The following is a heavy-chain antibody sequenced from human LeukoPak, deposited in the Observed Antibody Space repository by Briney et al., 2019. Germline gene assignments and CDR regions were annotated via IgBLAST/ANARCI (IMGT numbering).Heavy chain of an antibody. J-gene: IGHJ4*02. Sequence: GASVKVSCKASGYTFTGYYMHWVRQAPGQGLEWMGWINPKTGGTNYAQRFQGRVTMTRDTSIRTAYMELNSLRSDDTAVYYCARDGRLTIFVRGIITEGSPPKNWGQGTLVTVSS. CDR1: GYTFTGYY. D-gene: IGHD3-10*01. V-gene: IGHV1-2*02. CDR2: INPKTGGT. CDR3: ARDGRLTIFVRGIITEGSPPKN.